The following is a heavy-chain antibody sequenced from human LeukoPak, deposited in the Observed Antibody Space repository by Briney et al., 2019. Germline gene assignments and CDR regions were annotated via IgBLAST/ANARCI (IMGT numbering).Heavy chain of an antibody. Sequence: ASVKVSCKASGYTFSSYDSSYDINWVRQATGQGLEWMGWMNPNSGNTGYAQKFQGRVTMTRNTSISTAYMELSSLRSEDTAVYYCARGGGGYGDYGDIQGVWGQGTTVTVSS. CDR3: ARGGGGYGDYGDIQGV. CDR1: GYTFSSYDSSYD. D-gene: IGHD4-17*01. J-gene: IGHJ6*02. CDR2: MNPNSGNT. V-gene: IGHV1-8*01.